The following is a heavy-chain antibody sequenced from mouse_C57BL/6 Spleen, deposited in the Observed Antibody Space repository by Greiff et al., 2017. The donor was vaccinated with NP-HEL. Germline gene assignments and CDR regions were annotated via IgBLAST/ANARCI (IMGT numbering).Heavy chain of an antibody. CDR1: GFNIKDDY. CDR3: ATGTAQVPFAY. V-gene: IGHV14-4*01. J-gene: IGHJ3*01. Sequence: VQLKQSGAELVRPGASVKLSCTASGFNIKDDYMHWVKQRPEQGLEWIGWIDPENGDTEYASKFQGKATITADTSSNTAYLQLSSLTSEDTAVYYCATGTAQVPFAYWGQGTLVTVSA. D-gene: IGHD3-2*02. CDR2: IDPENGDT.